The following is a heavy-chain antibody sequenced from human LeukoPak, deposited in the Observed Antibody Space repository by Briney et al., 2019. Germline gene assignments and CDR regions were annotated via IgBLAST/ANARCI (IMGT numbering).Heavy chain of an antibody. D-gene: IGHD2-15*01. CDR1: GYSINNYW. CDR2: IYPADSDI. J-gene: IGHJ5*02. CDR3: ARQEYCSGGSCYTWFDP. Sequence: GESLKISCKGSGYSINNYWIGWVRQMPGKGLDWMGIIYPADSDIRYSPSFQGQVTIPADKSISTAYLQWSSLKASDTAMYYCARQEYCSGGSCYTWFDPWGQGTLVTVSS. V-gene: IGHV5-51*01.